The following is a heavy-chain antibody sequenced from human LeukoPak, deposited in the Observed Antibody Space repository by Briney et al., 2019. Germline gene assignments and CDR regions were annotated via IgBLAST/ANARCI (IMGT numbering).Heavy chain of an antibody. CDR2: IYSGGST. D-gene: IGHD2-15*01. V-gene: IGHV3-53*01. CDR1: GFTVSSNY. CDR3: ARAKADCSGGSCYGNYFDY. J-gene: IGHJ4*02. Sequence: GGSLRLSCAASGFTVSSNYMSWVRQAPGKGLEWVSVIYSGGSTYYADSVKGRFTISRDNSKNTLYLQMNSLRAEDTAVYYCARAKADCSGGSCYGNYFDYWGQGTLVTVSS.